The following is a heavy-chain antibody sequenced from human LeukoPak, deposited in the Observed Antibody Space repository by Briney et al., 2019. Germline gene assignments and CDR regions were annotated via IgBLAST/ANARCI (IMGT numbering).Heavy chain of an antibody. CDR2: FYRGDSI. CDR3: AREVVSSPSYFDS. CDR1: GFTVSSSY. D-gene: IGHD2-15*01. J-gene: IGHJ4*02. V-gene: IGHV3-53*01. Sequence: PGGSLRLSCAASGFTVSSSYMYWVRQAPGKGLEWVSFFYRGDSIYYAESVRGRFTISRDNSKNTLYLLMNSLIPEDTAVYYCAREVVSSPSYFDSWGQGTLVTVSS.